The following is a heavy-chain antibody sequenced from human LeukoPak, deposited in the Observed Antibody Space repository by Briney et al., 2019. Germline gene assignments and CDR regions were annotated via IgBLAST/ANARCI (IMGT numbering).Heavy chain of an antibody. CDR2: IIPIFGTA. V-gene: IGHV1-69*06. CDR1: GYTFTGYY. J-gene: IGHJ3*02. D-gene: IGHD2/OR15-2a*01. CDR3: ARDYGANIAFDI. Sequence: SVKVSCKASGYTFTGYYMHWVRQAPGQGLEWMGGIIPIFGTANYAQKFQGRVTITADKSTSTAYMELSSLRSEDTAVYYCARDYGANIAFDIWGQGTMVTVSS.